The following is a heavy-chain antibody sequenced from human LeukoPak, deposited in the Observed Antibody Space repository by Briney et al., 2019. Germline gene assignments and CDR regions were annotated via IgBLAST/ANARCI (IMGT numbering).Heavy chain of an antibody. CDR2: IYYSGST. Sequence: PSETLSLTCTVSGGSISSSSYYWGWIRQPPGKGLEWIGSIYYSGSTYYNPSLKSRVTISADTSKSQFSLKLSSVTAADTAVYYCARHVFYTFGGVIAYFDYWGQGTLVTVSS. CDR1: GGSISSSSYY. D-gene: IGHD3-16*02. J-gene: IGHJ4*02. V-gene: IGHV4-39*01. CDR3: ARHVFYTFGGVIAYFDY.